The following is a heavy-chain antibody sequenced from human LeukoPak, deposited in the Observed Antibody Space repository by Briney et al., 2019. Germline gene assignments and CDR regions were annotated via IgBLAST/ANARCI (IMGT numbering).Heavy chain of an antibody. V-gene: IGHV3-20*04. J-gene: IGHJ3*02. CDR2: ISLNGGSS. CDR1: GFTYDEYG. D-gene: IGHD5-12*01. CDR3: ARVSGYDSKDAFDI. Sequence: PGGSLRLSCAVSGFTYDEYGMSWVRQAPGKGLEWVSGISLNGGSSGYADSVKGRFTISRDNAKNSLYPQMNSLRAEDTAVYYCARVSGYDSKDAFDIWGQGTMVTVSS.